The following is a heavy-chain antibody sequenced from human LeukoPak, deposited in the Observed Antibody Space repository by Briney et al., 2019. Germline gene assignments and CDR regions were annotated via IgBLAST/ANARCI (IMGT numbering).Heavy chain of an antibody. V-gene: IGHV3-7*03. D-gene: IGHD3-22*01. Sequence: GSLRLSCAASGLTFSSYWMTWVRQAPGKGLEWVANIKEDGSRKNYMDSAKGRFTISRDNTKNSLYLQMNSLRAEDTAVYYCATPLDYYDSSGYHQGGDWGQGTLVTVSS. J-gene: IGHJ4*02. CDR1: GLTFSSYW. CDR3: ATPLDYYDSSGYHQGGD. CDR2: IKEDGSRK.